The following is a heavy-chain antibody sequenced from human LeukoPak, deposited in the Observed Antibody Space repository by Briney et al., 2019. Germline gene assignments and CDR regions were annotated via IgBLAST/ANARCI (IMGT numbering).Heavy chain of an antibody. CDR1: GYTFTSYY. Sequence: SVKVSCKASGYTFTSYYMHWVRQAPGQGLEWMGRIIPILGIANYAQKFQGRVTITADKSTSTAYMELSSLRSEDTAVYYCARDKQQLERVYYYYGMDVWGQGTTVTVSS. CDR3: ARDKQQLERVYYYYGMDV. V-gene: IGHV1-69*04. D-gene: IGHD6-13*01. CDR2: IIPILGIA. J-gene: IGHJ6*02.